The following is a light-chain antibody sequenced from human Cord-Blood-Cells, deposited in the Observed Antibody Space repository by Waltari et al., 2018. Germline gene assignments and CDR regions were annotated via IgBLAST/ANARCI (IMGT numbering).Light chain of an antibody. J-gene: IGKJ3*01. Sequence: DVVLTQSPLSLPVTLGQPASISCRSSQSLVHSDGNTYLNWFQQRPGQSPRRLMYKVANRDAGVPERFSGSGSGTDFTLKISRVEAEDVGVYYCMQGTHWPFTFGPGTKVDIK. CDR2: KVA. CDR1: QSLVHSDGNTY. V-gene: IGKV2-30*02. CDR3: MQGTHWPFT.